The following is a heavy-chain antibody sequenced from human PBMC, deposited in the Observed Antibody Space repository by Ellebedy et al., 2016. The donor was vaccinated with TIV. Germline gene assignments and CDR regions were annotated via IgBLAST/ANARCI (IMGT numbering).Heavy chain of an antibody. V-gene: IGHV3-23*01. J-gene: IGHJ1*01. D-gene: IGHD6-6*01. CDR3: MFKGLSARLY. CDR1: GFSFSSYA. CDR2: ISDSGSGT. Sequence: GESLKISCAASGFSFSSYAMCWVRQAPGKGLEWISTISDSGSGTFFADSVKGRFTISRDNSRNTLYLQMNSLRAEDTAIYYCMFKGLSARLYWGQGTLVTVSS.